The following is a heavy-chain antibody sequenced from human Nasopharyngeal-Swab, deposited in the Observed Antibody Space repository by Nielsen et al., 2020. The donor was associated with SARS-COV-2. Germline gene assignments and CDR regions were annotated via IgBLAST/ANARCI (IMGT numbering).Heavy chain of an antibody. D-gene: IGHD3-3*01. V-gene: IGHV4-34*01. CDR3: ARGGYGFWSGYAGMDV. Sequence: SETLSLTCAVYGGSFSGYYWSWIRQPPGKGLEWIGEINHSGSTNYNPSLKSRVTISVDTSKNQFSLKLSSVTAADTAVYYCARGGYGFWSGYAGMDVWGQGTTVTVSS. J-gene: IGHJ6*02. CDR1: GGSFSGYY. CDR2: INHSGST.